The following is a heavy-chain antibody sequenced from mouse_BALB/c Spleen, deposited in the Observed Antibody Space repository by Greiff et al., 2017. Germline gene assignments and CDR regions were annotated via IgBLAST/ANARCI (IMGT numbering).Heavy chain of an antibody. D-gene: IGHD2-1*01. Sequence: VKVEESGPGLVQPSQSLSITCTVSGFSLTSYGVHWVRQSPGKGLEWLGVIWSGGSTDYNAAFISRLSISKDNSKSQVFFKMNSLQANDTAIYYCARDGNYVAWFAYWGQGTLVTVSA. CDR1: GFSLTSYG. CDR3: ARDGNYVAWFAY. V-gene: IGHV2-2*02. CDR2: IWSGGST. J-gene: IGHJ3*01.